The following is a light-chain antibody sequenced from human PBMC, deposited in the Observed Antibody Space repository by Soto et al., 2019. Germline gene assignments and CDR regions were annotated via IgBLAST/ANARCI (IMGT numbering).Light chain of an antibody. CDR2: EVS. V-gene: IGLV2-14*01. Sequence: QSALTQPASVSGSPGQSITISCTGTSSDVGGYNYVSWYQQHPGKAPKLMIYEVSNWPSGVSNRFSGPKSGNTASLTISGLQAEDEADYYCSSYTSSSTLYVFGTGTKVTV. J-gene: IGLJ1*01. CDR1: SSDVGGYNY. CDR3: SSYTSSSTLYV.